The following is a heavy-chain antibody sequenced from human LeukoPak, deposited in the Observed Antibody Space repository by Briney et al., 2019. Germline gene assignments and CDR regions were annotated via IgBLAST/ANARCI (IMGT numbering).Heavy chain of an antibody. D-gene: IGHD4-11*01. J-gene: IGHJ6*02. Sequence: PGGSLRLSCAASGFTFSSYAMHWVRQAPGKGLEWVAVISYDGSNKYYADSVKGRFTISRDNSKNTLYLQMNSLRAEDTAVYYCARERTTVTVRLGMDVWGQGTTVTVSS. CDR2: ISYDGSNK. CDR3: ARERTTVTVRLGMDV. CDR1: GFTFSSYA. V-gene: IGHV3-30-3*01.